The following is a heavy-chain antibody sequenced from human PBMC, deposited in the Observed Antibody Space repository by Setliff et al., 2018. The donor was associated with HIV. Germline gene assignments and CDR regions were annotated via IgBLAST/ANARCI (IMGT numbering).Heavy chain of an antibody. V-gene: IGHV4-31*03. CDR2: IYHPGPT. CDR1: GGSISSSGNY. D-gene: IGHD3-10*01. CDR3: ARDLPPYGSGAPYYYYGMDV. J-gene: IGHJ6*02. Sequence: SETLSLTCTVSGGSISSSGNYWTWIRQRPGKGLEWIGYIYHPGPTYYHPSLKSRVLISVDTSNNQFSLRRGPVTAADTAVYYCARDLPPYGSGAPYYYYGMDVWGQGTTVTAP.